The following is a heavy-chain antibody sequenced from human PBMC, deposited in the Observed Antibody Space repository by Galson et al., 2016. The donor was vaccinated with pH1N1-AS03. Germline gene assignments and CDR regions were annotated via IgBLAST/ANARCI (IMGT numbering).Heavy chain of an antibody. CDR3: ARFSGSYQFDY. V-gene: IGHV4-38-2*02. CDR1: GGSISSGFH. Sequence: ETLSLTCTVSGGSISSGFHWAWVRQPPSKGLEWIGTISHSGNTYYNPSLKSRVTMSVDTSKNQFSLKLSSVTAADAAVYYCARFSGSYQFDYWGQGTLVTVSS. D-gene: IGHD1-26*01. J-gene: IGHJ4*02. CDR2: ISHSGNT.